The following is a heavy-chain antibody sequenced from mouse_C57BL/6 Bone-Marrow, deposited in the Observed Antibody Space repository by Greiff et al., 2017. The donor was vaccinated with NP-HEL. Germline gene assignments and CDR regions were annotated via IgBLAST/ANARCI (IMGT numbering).Heavy chain of an antibody. CDR3: ARRYRGLYYYAMDY. Sequence: EVKLVESGGGLVKPGGSLKLSCAASGFTFSDYGMHWDRQAPEKGLEWVAYISSGSSTIYYADTVKGRFTISRDNAKNTLFLQMTSLRSEDTAMYYCARRYRGLYYYAMDYWGQGTSVTVSS. D-gene: IGHD2-12*01. CDR2: ISSGSSTI. J-gene: IGHJ4*01. CDR1: GFTFSDYG. V-gene: IGHV5-17*01.